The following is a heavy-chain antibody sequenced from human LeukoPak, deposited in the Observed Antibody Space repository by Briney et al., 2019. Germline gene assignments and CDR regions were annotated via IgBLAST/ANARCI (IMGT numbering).Heavy chain of an antibody. Sequence: ASVKVSCKASGYTFTAYYIHWVRQAPGQGLEWMGWINPNTGGTNYAQKFQGRVTMTRDTSTSTVYMELSSLRSEDTAVYYCARDYDILTGYTYYYYYGMDVWGQGTTVTVSS. V-gene: IGHV1-2*02. CDR1: GYTFTAYY. CDR2: INPNTGGT. J-gene: IGHJ6*02. CDR3: ARDYDILTGYTYYYYYGMDV. D-gene: IGHD3-9*01.